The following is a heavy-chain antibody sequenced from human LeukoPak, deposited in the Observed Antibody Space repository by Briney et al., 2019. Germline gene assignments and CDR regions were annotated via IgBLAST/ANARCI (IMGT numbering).Heavy chain of an antibody. Sequence: PSETLSLTCSVSGFSISSGYYWGWIRQPPGKGLEWIGSIYHSGSTYYNPSLKSRVTISVDTSKNQFSLKLSSVTATDTAVYYCARGRRYSSGWYLPASVYFDPWGQGTLVTVSS. CDR1: GFSISSGYY. D-gene: IGHD6-19*01. V-gene: IGHV4-38-2*02. CDR3: ARGRRYSSGWYLPASVYFDP. CDR2: IYHSGST. J-gene: IGHJ5*02.